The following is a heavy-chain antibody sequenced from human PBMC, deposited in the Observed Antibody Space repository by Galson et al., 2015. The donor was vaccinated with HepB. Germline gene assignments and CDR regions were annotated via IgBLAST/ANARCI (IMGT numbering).Heavy chain of an antibody. V-gene: IGHV1-46*01. Sequence: SVKVSCKASGYTFTSYYMHWVRQAPGQGLEWMGIINPSGGSTSYAQKFQGRVTMTRDTSTSTVYMELSSLRSEDTAVYYCARDGILAVAGWGGYFDLWGRGTLVTVSS. CDR2: INPSGGST. CDR1: GYTFTSYY. J-gene: IGHJ2*01. CDR3: ARDGILAVAGWGGYFDL. D-gene: IGHD6-19*01.